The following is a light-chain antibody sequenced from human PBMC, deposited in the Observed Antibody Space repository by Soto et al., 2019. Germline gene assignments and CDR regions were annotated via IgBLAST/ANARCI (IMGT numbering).Light chain of an antibody. J-gene: IGLJ2*01. Sequence: QSALTQPPSASGSPGQSVTISCTGTKSDIGVYDFVSWYQQHPGKAPRLIIYEVVQRPSGVPDRFSGSKSGTSASLVITGLQAEDEADYYCQSYDSGLSGLIFAAGTKLTVL. CDR2: EVV. CDR3: QSYDSGLSGLI. CDR1: KSDIGVYDF. V-gene: IGLV2-8*01.